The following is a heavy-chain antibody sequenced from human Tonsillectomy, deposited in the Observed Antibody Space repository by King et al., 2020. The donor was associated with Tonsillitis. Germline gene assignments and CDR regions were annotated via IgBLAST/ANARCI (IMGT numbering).Heavy chain of an antibody. CDR2: IYHSGST. D-gene: IGHD4-23*01. CDR3: AGAVGDYWYFDL. V-gene: IGHV4-30-2*01. J-gene: IGHJ2*01. Sequence: QLQESGSGLVKPSQTLSLTCAVSGGSISSGGYSWSWIRQPPGKGLEWIGYIYHSGSTYYNPSLKSRVTISVDRSKNQFSLKLSSVTAADTAVYYCAGAVGDYWYFDLWGRGTLVTVSS. CDR1: GGSISSGGYS.